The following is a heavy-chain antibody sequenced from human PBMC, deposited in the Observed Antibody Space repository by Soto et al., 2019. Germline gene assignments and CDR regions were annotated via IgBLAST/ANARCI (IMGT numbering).Heavy chain of an antibody. CDR3: VRGGSGSPNYGYYFDY. V-gene: IGHV3-23*01. Sequence: PGGSLRLSCTASGFTFDNYAMSWVRQAPGKGLEWVSSISGSGANTYYADSVKGRFTISRDNSKTTLYLQMNSLSAEDTALHFCVRGGSGSPNYGYYFDYWGQGALVTVSS. CDR1: GFTFDNYA. CDR2: ISGSGANT. J-gene: IGHJ4*02. D-gene: IGHD3-10*01.